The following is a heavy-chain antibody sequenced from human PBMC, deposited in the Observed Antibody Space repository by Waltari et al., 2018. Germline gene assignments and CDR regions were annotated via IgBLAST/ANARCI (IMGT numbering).Heavy chain of an antibody. CDR3: AKWIIMARSGPLFDC. D-gene: IGHD6-19*01. J-gene: IGHJ4*02. CDR2: ISGSGGST. V-gene: IGHV3-23*04. Sequence: EVQLVESGGGLVQPGGSLRLSCAASGFTFSSDAMSWDRQAPGKGLEWVSAISGSGGSTYYADSVKGRFTISRDNSKNTLYLQMNSLRAEDTAVYYCAKWIIMARSGPLFDCWGQGTLVTVSS. CDR1: GFTFSSDA.